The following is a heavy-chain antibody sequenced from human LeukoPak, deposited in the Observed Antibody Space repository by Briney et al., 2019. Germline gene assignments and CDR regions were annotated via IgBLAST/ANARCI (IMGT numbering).Heavy chain of an antibody. CDR2: IYYSGST. D-gene: IGHD6-19*01. V-gene: IGHV4-59*01. CDR1: GGSISSYY. CDR3: ARVWFIAVAGTGAFDI. J-gene: IGHJ3*02. Sequence: PSETLSLTCTVSGGSISSYYWSWIRQPPGKGLEWIGYIYYSGSTNYNPSLKSRVTISVDTSKNQFSLNLSSVTAADTAVYYCARVWFIAVAGTGAFDIWGQGTMVTVSS.